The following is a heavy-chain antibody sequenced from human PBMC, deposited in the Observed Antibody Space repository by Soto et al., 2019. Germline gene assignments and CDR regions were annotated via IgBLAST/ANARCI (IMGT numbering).Heavy chain of an antibody. J-gene: IGHJ4*02. CDR3: ASSGSVVPAANFDY. CDR2: ISSSSNSI. V-gene: IGHV3-48*01. D-gene: IGHD2-2*01. CDR1: GFTFSRYS. Sequence: PGGSLRLSCAASGFTFSRYSMNWVRQAPGKGLEWVSYISSSSNSIYYADSVKGRFTISRDNAKNSLHLQMNSLRAEDTAVYYCASSGSVVPAANFDYWGQGTLVTVSS.